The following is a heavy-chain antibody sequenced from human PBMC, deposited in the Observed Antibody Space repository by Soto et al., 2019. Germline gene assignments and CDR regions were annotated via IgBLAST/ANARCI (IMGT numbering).Heavy chain of an antibody. Sequence: GGSLRLSCSVSGFTFSNYAMHWVRQAPGKGLEYVSGITSDGDSTWHADSVKDRFTISRDNSKNTLFLQMSSLRVEDTAIYFCVQGNQLLRYYFEFWGPGSLVTVSS. D-gene: IGHD2-15*01. CDR2: ITSDGDST. V-gene: IGHV3-64D*06. CDR1: GFTFSNYA. J-gene: IGHJ4*01. CDR3: VQGNQLLRYYFEF.